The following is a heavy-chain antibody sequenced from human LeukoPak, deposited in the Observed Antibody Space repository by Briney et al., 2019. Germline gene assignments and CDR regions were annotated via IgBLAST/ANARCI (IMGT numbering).Heavy chain of an antibody. CDR1: GGTFSSYA. V-gene: IGHV1-69*06. Sequence: ASVKVSCKASGGTFSSYAISWVRQAPGQGLEWMGGIIPIFGTANYAQKFQGRVTITADKSTSTAYMELSSLRSEDTAVYYCAREGREGNFDYWGQGTLVTVSS. J-gene: IGHJ4*02. D-gene: IGHD5-24*01. CDR2: IIPIFGTA. CDR3: AREGREGNFDY.